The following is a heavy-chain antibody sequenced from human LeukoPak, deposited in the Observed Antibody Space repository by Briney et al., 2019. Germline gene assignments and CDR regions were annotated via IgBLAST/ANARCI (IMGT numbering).Heavy chain of an antibody. Sequence: GGSLRLSCAASGFTFSSSAMSWVRQAPGKGLEWVAAISNNGGYTYYADSVQGRFTISRDNSKSTLCLQMNSLRAEDTAVYYCAKDVGKWESLHFFDYWGQGTLVTVSS. CDR3: AKDVGKWESLHFFDY. CDR2: ISNNGGYT. D-gene: IGHD1-26*01. V-gene: IGHV3-23*01. CDR1: GFTFSSSA. J-gene: IGHJ4*02.